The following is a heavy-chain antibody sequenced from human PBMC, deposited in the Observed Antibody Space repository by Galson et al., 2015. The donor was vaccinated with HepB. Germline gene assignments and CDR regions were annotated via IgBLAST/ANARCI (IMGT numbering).Heavy chain of an antibody. CDR3: ARDWVAVAGTIDY. Sequence: SLRLSCAASGFTFSSSWMHWVRQAPGKGLVWVARINREGSTTSHADTVKGRFTISRDNAKNTLYLQMNSLRAEDTSVYYCARDWVAVAGTIDYWGQGTLVTVSS. CDR2: INREGSTT. D-gene: IGHD6-19*01. V-gene: IGHV3-74*01. J-gene: IGHJ4*02. CDR1: GFTFSSSW.